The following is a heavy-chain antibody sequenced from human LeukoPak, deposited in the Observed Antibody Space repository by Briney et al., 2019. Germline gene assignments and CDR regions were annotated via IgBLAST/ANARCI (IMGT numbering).Heavy chain of an antibody. CDR3: ASPLQMDDAFDI. Sequence: GSLRLSCAASGFTFSSYTMNWVRQPPGKGLEWIGSIYYSGSTYYNPSLKSRLTISVDTSKNQFSLKLSSVTAADTAVYYCASPLQMDDAFDIWGQGTMVTVSS. J-gene: IGHJ3*02. CDR2: IYYSGST. V-gene: IGHV4-39*01. D-gene: IGHD5-24*01. CDR1: GFTFSSYT.